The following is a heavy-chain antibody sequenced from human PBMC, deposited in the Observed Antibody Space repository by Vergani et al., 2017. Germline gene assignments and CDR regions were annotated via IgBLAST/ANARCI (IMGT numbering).Heavy chain of an antibody. CDR3: ARELSRHGSHFLEWDY. V-gene: IGHV1-69*08. CDR2: IIPILGIA. J-gene: IGHJ4*02. D-gene: IGHD3-3*01. Sequence: QVQLVQSGAEVKKPGSSVKVSCKASGGTFSSYTISWVRQAPGQGLEWMGRIIPILGIANYAQKFQGRVTITADKSTSTAYLELSSLRSEDTAVYYCARELSRHGSHFLEWDYWGQGTLVTVSS. CDR1: GGTFSSYT.